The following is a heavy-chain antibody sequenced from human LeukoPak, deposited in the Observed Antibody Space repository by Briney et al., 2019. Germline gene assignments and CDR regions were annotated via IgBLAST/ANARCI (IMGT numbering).Heavy chain of an antibody. Sequence: SETLSLTCTVSGGSISSSSYYWGWLRPPPGKGLEWIGIIYYSGSTYYNPSLKSRVTISVDTSKNHFSLKLSSVTAADTAVYYCARGRHHPYDSSGYGLGFGGWYFDYWGQGTLVTVSS. V-gene: IGHV4-39*02. CDR1: GGSISSSSYY. D-gene: IGHD3-22*01. CDR2: IYYSGST. CDR3: ARGRHHPYDSSGYGLGFGGWYFDY. J-gene: IGHJ4*02.